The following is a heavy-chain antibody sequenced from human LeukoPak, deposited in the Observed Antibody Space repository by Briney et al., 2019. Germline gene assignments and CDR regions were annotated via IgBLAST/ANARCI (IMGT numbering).Heavy chain of an antibody. CDR1: GFTFSSFG. D-gene: IGHD3-3*01. CDR3: ARQITIFGVVIHRGAFDI. V-gene: IGHV3-30*02. CDR2: IRYDGSNK. J-gene: IGHJ3*02. Sequence: GGSLRVYCAASGFTFSSFGMHWVRQAPGKGLEWVAFIRYDGSNKYYADPVKGRFTISRDNSKKTLYMQMNSLRAEDTAVYYCARQITIFGVVIHRGAFDIWGQGTMVTVSS.